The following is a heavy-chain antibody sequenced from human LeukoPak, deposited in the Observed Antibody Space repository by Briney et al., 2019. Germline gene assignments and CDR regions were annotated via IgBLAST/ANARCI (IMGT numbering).Heavy chain of an antibody. V-gene: IGHV3-74*03. D-gene: IGHD6-19*01. CDR2: IKGDGTIT. CDR3: ARDRGLGRSFDY. CDR1: GFTFSTYW. J-gene: IGHJ4*02. Sequence: GGSLRLSCAASGFTFSTYWMHWVRQAPGKGLVWVSRIKGDGTITTYADSVKGRFTISRDNSKKALYLQMNSLRAEDTAVYYCARDRGLGRSFDYWGQGTLVTVSS.